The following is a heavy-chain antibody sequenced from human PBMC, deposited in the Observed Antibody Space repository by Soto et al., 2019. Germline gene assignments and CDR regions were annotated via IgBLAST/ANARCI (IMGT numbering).Heavy chain of an antibody. V-gene: IGHV3-7*05. CDR3: VRDYWLPFKTYYFFDY. D-gene: IGHD3-9*01. Sequence: PGGSLRLSCAASGFTFSSNWMSWVRQAPGKGLEWVANIKQDGSEKYYVDSVKGRFTISRDNAKNSLYLQMNSLRAKDTAVYYCVRDYWLPFKTYYFFDYRGQGSSVTVSS. CDR1: GFTFSSNW. CDR2: IKQDGSEK. J-gene: IGHJ4*02.